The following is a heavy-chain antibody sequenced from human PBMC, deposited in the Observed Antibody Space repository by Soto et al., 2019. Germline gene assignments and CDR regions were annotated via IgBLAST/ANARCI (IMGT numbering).Heavy chain of an antibody. CDR1: GGTFGRYT. CDR2: IIPVLGNA. CDR3: ARGSDIVPGINAPIDH. Sequence: QVQLVQSGAQVKKPRSSVKVSCTASGGTFGRYTISWVRQAPGQGLEWIGGIIPVLGNANLAQKLQERVKLTANDSTSTAYMEVSRLKSEDTAGYYCARGSDIVPGINAPIDHWGQGTLVAVSS. D-gene: IGHD3-9*01. J-gene: IGHJ4*02. V-gene: IGHV1-69*01.